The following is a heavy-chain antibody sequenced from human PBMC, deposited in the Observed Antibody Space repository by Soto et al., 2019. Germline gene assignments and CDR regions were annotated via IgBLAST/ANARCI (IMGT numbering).Heavy chain of an antibody. CDR3: AREGASWFDP. Sequence: PWWSLRLSCGASGFTFSSYSMNWVRQAPGKGLEWVSSISSSSSYIYYADSVKGRFTISRDNAKNSLYLQMNSLRAEDTAVYYCAREGASWFDPWGQGTLVTVSS. J-gene: IGHJ5*02. CDR1: GFTFSSYS. CDR2: ISSSSSYI. D-gene: IGHD3-16*01. V-gene: IGHV3-21*01.